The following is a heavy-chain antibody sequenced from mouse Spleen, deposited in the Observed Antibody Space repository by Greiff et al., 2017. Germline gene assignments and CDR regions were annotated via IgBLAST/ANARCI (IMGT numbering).Heavy chain of an antibody. CDR3: ARVGIYYDYH. J-gene: IGHJ2*01. CDR1: GYSITSGYY. D-gene: IGHD2-4*01. V-gene: IGHV3-6*01. Sequence: EVKLMESGPGLVKPSQSLSLTCSVTGYSITSGYYWNWIRQFPGNKLEWMGYISYDGSNNYNPSLKNRISITRDTSKNQFFLKLNSVTTEDTATYYCARVGIYYDYHWGQGTTLTVSS. CDR2: ISYDGSN.